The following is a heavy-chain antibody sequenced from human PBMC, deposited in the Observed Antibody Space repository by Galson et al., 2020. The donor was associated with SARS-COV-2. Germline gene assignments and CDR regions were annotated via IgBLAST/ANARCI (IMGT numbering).Heavy chain of an antibody. CDR3: ATAPAVVVPAAVSRDNWLDP. V-gene: IGHV1-24*01. CDR2: FDPEDGET. D-gene: IGHD2-2*01. J-gene: IGHJ5*02. Sequence: ASVKVSCKVSGYTLTELSMHWVRQAPGKGLEWMGGFDPEDGETIYAQKFQGRVTMTADTSTDTAYMELSSLRSEDTAVDYCATAPAVVVPAAVSRDNWLDPWGQGTLVTVSS. CDR1: GYTLTELS.